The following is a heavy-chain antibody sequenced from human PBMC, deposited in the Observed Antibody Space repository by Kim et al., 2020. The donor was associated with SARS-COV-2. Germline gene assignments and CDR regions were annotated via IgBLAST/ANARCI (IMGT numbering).Heavy chain of an antibody. CDR2: VYYNGFT. D-gene: IGHD3-10*01. V-gene: IGHV4-59*13. J-gene: IGHJ4*02. CDR3: ARGVWYYGSGSRNFDY. Sequence: SETLSLTCTVSGGSINNYYWNWIRQPPGRGLEWIGYVYYNGFTIYNPPLKSRATISVDTSKNQFSLKMNSLTTADTAVYYCARGVWYYGSGSRNFDYWRRGTLVTVSS. CDR1: GGSINNYY.